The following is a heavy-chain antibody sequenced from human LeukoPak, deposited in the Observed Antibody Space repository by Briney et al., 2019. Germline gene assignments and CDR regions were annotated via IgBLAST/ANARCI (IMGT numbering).Heavy chain of an antibody. J-gene: IGHJ6*03. V-gene: IGHV3-7*01. CDR3: AREAAGTAYYYYYYMDV. CDR1: GFTFSSYW. CDR2: IKQDGSEK. D-gene: IGHD6-13*01. Sequence: GGSLRLSCAASGFTFSSYWMSWVRQAPGKGPEWVANIKQDGSEKYYVDSVKGRFTISRDNAKNSLYLQMNSLRAEDTAVYYCAREAAGTAYYYYYYMDVWGKGTTVTISS.